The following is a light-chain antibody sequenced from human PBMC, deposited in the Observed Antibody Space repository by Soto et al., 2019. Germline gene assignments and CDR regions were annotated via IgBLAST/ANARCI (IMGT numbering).Light chain of an antibody. CDR1: QSVRSS. CDR2: DAS. Sequence: EIVLTQSPDTLSLSPGERATLSCRASQSVRSSLAWYQQKPGQAPRLLIYDASNRATGIPARFSGSGFWTDFTLTISSLEPEDFAVYYCQQRSNWPPEGTFGPGTKVDIK. CDR3: QQRSNWPPEGT. V-gene: IGKV3-11*01. J-gene: IGKJ3*01.